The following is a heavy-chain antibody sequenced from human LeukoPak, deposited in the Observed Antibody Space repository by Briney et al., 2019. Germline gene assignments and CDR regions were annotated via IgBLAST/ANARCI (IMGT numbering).Heavy chain of an antibody. Sequence: GESLKISCKGSGYRFTSYWIAWVRQMPGKGLEWMGFIFPGDSNTRYSPSFQGQVTISADKSISTAYLQWSSLKASDTAIYYWARLNPLYGGNPNYFDYWGQGTLVTVSS. CDR3: ARLNPLYGGNPNYFDY. CDR1: GYRFTSYW. V-gene: IGHV5-51*01. J-gene: IGHJ4*02. D-gene: IGHD4-23*01. CDR2: IFPGDSNT.